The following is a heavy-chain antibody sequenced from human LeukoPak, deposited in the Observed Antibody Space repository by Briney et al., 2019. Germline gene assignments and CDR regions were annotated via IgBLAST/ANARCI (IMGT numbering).Heavy chain of an antibody. D-gene: IGHD3-10*01. CDR1: GFTFSNYA. Sequence: GGSLRLSCAASGFTFSNYAMSWVRQAPGKGLEWVSTISGSDGSTYYADSVKGRFTISRGNSKNTLYLQMNSLRAEDTAVYYCAKSVVTMVRGVIRGPNWFDPWGQGTLVTVSS. V-gene: IGHV3-23*01. CDR3: AKSVVTMVRGVIRGPNWFDP. CDR2: ISGSDGST. J-gene: IGHJ5*02.